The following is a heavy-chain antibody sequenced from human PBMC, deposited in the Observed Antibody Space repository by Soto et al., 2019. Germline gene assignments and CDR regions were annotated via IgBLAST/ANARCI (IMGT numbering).Heavy chain of an antibody. CDR3: AKDRKSSTRGPDY. V-gene: IGHV3-23*01. J-gene: IGHJ4*02. CDR2: ISGSGGST. CDR1: GFTFSSYA. D-gene: IGHD6-13*01. Sequence: GGSLRLSCVASGFTFSSYAMSWVRQAPGKGLEWVSAISGSGGSTYYADSVKGRFTISRDNSKNTLYLQMNSLRAEDTAVYYCAKDRKSSTRGPDYWGQGTLVTVSS.